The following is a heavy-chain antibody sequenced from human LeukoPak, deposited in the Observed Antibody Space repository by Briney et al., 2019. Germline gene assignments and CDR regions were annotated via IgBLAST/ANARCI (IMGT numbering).Heavy chain of an antibody. V-gene: IGHV3-21*01. J-gene: IGHJ6*02. CDR1: AFNFKTFS. CDR2: ITSSSSYI. D-gene: IGHD3-10*01. Sequence: GGSLRLSCAASAFNFKTFSMNCVRQATGKGLEWVSSITSSSSYIYYADSVRGRFTISRDNAKNSLYLQMISLRAEDTAVYYCARDPGGSYYYYGMDVWGQGTTVTVSS. CDR3: ARDPGGSYYYYGMDV.